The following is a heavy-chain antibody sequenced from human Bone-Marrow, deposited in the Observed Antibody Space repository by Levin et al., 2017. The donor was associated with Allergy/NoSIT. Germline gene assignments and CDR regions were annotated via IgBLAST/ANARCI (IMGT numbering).Heavy chain of an antibody. CDR2: IKYDASEE. CDR1: GFKFSSFW. D-gene: IGHD6-19*01. V-gene: IGHV3-7*01. CDR3: ARDKTQYSSGWDHYFNYGLDV. J-gene: IGHJ6*02. Sequence: GGSLRLSCAASGFKFSSFWMSWVRQAPGKGLEWVANIKYDASEEYYVDSVKGRFTISRDNAKKSLFLQMDSLRDEDTATYYCARDKTQYSSGWDHYFNYGLDVWGHGSTVTVSS.